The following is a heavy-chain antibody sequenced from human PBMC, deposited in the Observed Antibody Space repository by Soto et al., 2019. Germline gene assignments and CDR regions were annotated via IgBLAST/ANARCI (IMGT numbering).Heavy chain of an antibody. CDR2: FIPIFGTA. J-gene: IGHJ6*02. Sequence: SVKVSCKASGYTFINYYIHWVRQAPGQGLEWMGWFIPIFGTANYAQKFQGRVTITADESTSTAYMELSSLRSEDTAVYYCASGIRGYSYGYRGGMDVWGQGTTVTVSS. CDR3: ASGIRGYSYGYRGGMDV. D-gene: IGHD5-18*01. CDR1: GYTFINYY. V-gene: IGHV1-69*13.